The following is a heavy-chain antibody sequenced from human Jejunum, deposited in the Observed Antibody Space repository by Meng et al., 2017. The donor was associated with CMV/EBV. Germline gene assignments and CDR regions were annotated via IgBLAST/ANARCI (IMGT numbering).Heavy chain of an antibody. CDR3: ARDVVVPAALTVRIDY. J-gene: IGHJ4*02. D-gene: IGHD2-2*01. CDR2: INGGNGKT. V-gene: IGHV1-3*01. Sequence: VTTGAGVNNPGASVKVSCKASGSTFTSFGIPWVRQAPGQRLEWMGWINGGNGKTKYSQKFQGRVTITRDTSASTAYMELSSLRSEDTAVYYCARDVVVPAALTVRIDYWGQGTLVTVSS. CDR1: GSTFTSFG.